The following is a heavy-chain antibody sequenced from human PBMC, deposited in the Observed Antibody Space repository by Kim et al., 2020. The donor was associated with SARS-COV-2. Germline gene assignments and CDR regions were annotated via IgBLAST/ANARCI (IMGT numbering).Heavy chain of an antibody. J-gene: IGHJ4*02. D-gene: IGHD3-10*01. CDR3: ARGPGNLGELFGY. V-gene: IGHV4-34*01. Sequence: YNPSLKSRVTISVDTSKNQFSLKLSSVTAADTAVYYCARGPGNLGELFGYWGQGTLVTVSS.